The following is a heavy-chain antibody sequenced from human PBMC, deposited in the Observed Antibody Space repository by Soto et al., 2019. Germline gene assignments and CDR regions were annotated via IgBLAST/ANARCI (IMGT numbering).Heavy chain of an antibody. J-gene: IGHJ4*02. CDR3: ARATRSRDVFNPPDWF. CDR1: GFAFSSYA. CDR2: ISYDGSTK. D-gene: IGHD2-2*01. V-gene: IGHV3-30*09. Sequence: PGGSLRLSCAASGFAFSSYAMHWVRQAPGKGLDWVAVISYDGSTKWHAESAKGRFAISRVNSENMVYLQMNSLRTEDTAIYYCARATRSRDVFNPPDWFWGQGTPVTVSS.